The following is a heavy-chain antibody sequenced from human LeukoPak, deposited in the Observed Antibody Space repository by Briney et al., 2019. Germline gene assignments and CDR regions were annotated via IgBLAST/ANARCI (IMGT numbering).Heavy chain of an antibody. J-gene: IGHJ4*02. CDR3: ARADVIAIFDC. D-gene: IGHD2-21*01. CDR1: RFTFSSYW. CDR2: IKQDGSEK. Sequence: GSLRLSCAASRFTFSSYWMSWVRQAPGKGLEWVANIKQDGSEKYYVDSVKGRFTISRDNAKNSLYLQMNSLRAEDTAVYYCARADVIAIFDCWGQGTLVTVSS. V-gene: IGHV3-7*01.